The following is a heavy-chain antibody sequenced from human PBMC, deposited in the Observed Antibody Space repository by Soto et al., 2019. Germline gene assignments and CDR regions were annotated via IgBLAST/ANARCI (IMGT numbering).Heavy chain of an antibody. Sequence: EVQLLESGGGLVQPGGCLRLSCVASGFPFSNYVLYWVRQAPGRGLEWVSAISVGGTTTYYADSVKGRFTISRDDLKDTLVLQTNSLTVGDTGVYYCAKLGGRLATTGVDYWGQGTLVTVSS. D-gene: IGHD6-13*01. V-gene: IGHV3-23*01. J-gene: IGHJ4*02. CDR3: AKLGGRLATTGVDY. CDR1: GFPFSNYV. CDR2: ISVGGTTT.